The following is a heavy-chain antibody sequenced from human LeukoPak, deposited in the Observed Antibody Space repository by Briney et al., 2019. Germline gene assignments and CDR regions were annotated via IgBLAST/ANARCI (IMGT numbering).Heavy chain of an antibody. CDR1: GGSISSYY. V-gene: IGHV4-59*01. D-gene: IGHD2-8*01. Sequence: SETLSLTCTVSGGSISSYYWSWIRQPPGKGLEWIGYIYYSGSTNYNPSLKSRVTISVDTSKNQFSLKLSSVTAADTAVYYCASCSDTNGVCHLHAFDIWGQGTMVTVSS. CDR3: ASCSDTNGVCHLHAFDI. CDR2: IYYSGST. J-gene: IGHJ3*02.